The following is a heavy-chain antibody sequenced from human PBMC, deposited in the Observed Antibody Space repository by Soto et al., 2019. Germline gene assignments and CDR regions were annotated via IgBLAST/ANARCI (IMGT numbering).Heavy chain of an antibody. CDR3: AKDNRMTTVTTPVYGMDV. CDR2: IGGDTSYT. J-gene: IGHJ6*02. CDR1: GFTFRSYS. V-gene: IGHV3-23*01. D-gene: IGHD4-4*01. Sequence: GGSLRLSCAVSGFTFRSYSMNWVRQAPGKGLDWVSSIGGDTSYTYYADSVKGRFTTSRDKSKNTVFLQMNSLRADDTAVYHCAKDNRMTTVTTPVYGMDVWGQGTTVTVSS.